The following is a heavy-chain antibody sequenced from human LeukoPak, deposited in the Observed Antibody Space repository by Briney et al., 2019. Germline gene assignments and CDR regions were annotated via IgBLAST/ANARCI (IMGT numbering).Heavy chain of an antibody. V-gene: IGHV4-39*07. Sequence: SETLSLTCTVSGGSISSGDYYWSWIRQPPGKGLEWIGEINHSGSTNYNPSLKSRVTISVDTSKNQFFLNLSSVTAADTAVYYCAGLVGRYSSGLYYYYFDYWGQGTLVTVSS. CDR2: INHSGST. D-gene: IGHD3-22*01. J-gene: IGHJ4*02. CDR1: GGSISSGDYY. CDR3: AGLVGRYSSGLYYYYFDY.